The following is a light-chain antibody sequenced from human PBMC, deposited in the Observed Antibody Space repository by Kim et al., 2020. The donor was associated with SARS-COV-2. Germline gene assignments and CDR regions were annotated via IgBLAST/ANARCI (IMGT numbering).Light chain of an antibody. CDR1: QRMSGW. CDR3: KQYGT. V-gene: IGKV1-5*03. J-gene: IGKJ2*02. CDR2: KAS. Sequence: PSSLADTVGDRVSISCSASQRMSGWVAWYQKKPGKAPKLLIYKASTLESGVPSRFSGSGSGTEFTLTHSSVQPDDFATYYCKQYGTFGQGTKLEI.